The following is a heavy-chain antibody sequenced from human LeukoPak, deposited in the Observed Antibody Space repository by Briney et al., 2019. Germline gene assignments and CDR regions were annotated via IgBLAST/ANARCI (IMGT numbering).Heavy chain of an antibody. V-gene: IGHV3-23*01. Sequence: SLRLSCASXGLTFXRYVMGWVRQAPGKGLEWVSTLSASGGSTFYAASVKGRSTVSRDNSKNTLFLQMNTLRAEDTAVYYCATLYGDYNWYFDLWGRGTLVTVSS. CDR1: GLTFXRYV. CDR3: ATLYGDYNWYFDL. CDR2: LSASGGST. J-gene: IGHJ2*01. D-gene: IGHD4-17*01.